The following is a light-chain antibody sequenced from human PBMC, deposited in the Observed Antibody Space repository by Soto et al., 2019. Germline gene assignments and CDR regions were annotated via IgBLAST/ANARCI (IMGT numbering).Light chain of an antibody. CDR2: AAS. Sequence: DIQLTQSPSSLSASVGDSVSIFCRASQNIDNHFNWDRQRSGEAPEVLIYAASALRDWVLSRVSRRGYGPEFTLTIKSRVPEDFATFYCQQSSNSPPITFGQGTRL. CDR3: QQSSNSPPIT. CDR1: QNIDNH. V-gene: IGKV1-39*01. J-gene: IGKJ5*01.